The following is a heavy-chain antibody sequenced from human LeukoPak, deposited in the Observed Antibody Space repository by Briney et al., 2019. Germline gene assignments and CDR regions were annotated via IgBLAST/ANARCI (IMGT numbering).Heavy chain of an antibody. CDR2: IKQNGSEK. CDR3: ARDGRYDYVWGSYRSIDY. Sequence: PGGSLRLSCAVSGFTFSSYWMSWVRQAPGKEVEWVANIKQNGSEKYYVDSVKGRFPISRDNAKNSLYLQMNSLRAEDTAVYYCARDGRYDYVWGSYRSIDYWGQGTLVTVSS. J-gene: IGHJ4*02. D-gene: IGHD3-16*02. V-gene: IGHV3-7*01. CDR1: GFTFSSYW.